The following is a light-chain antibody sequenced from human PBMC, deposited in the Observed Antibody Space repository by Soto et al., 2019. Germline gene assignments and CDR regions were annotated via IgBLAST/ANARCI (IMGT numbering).Light chain of an antibody. CDR1: QSVSTC. J-gene: IGKJ4*01. Sequence: ENVLTQSPATLSLSPGERATLSCRASQSVSTCLAWYQQKPGQGPRLLIYDASKRATGIPARFSGSGSGTDFTLTISSLEPEDFAVYYCQQGNNWPLTFGGGTKVEIK. V-gene: IGKV3-11*01. CDR2: DAS. CDR3: QQGNNWPLT.